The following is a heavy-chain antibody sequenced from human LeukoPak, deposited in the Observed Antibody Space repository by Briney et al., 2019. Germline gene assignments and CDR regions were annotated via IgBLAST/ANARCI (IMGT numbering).Heavy chain of an antibody. CDR1: GYTLTELS. Sequence: ASVKVSCKVSGYTLTELSMHWVRQAPGKGLEWTGGFDPEDGETIYAQKFQGRVTMTEDTSTDTAYMELSSLRSEDTAVYYCATKIDCTNGVCYHYFDYWGQGTLVTVSS. CDR3: ATKIDCTNGVCYHYFDY. CDR2: FDPEDGET. D-gene: IGHD2-8*01. J-gene: IGHJ4*02. V-gene: IGHV1-24*01.